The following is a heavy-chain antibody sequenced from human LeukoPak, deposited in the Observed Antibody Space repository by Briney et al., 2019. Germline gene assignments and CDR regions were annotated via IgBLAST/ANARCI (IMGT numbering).Heavy chain of an antibody. Sequence: SETLSLTCTVSGGSISSGGYYWSWIRQHPGKGLEWIGYIYYSGSTYYNPSLKSRITISVDTSKNQFSLKLTSVTAADTAVYYCARSGTGTTLRFFDYWGQGTLVTVSS. J-gene: IGHJ4*02. CDR1: GGSISSGGYY. CDR2: IYYSGST. V-gene: IGHV4-31*03. CDR3: ARSGTGTTLRFFDY. D-gene: IGHD1-1*01.